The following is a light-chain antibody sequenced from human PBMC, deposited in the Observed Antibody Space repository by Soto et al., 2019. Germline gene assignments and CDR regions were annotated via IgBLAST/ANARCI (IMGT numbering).Light chain of an antibody. J-gene: IGKJ2*01. CDR3: QQSYSLYT. Sequence: DIQTTQSPSSLSASVGDRVTITCRASQSISSYLNWYQQKPGKAPKLLIYAASSLQSGVPSRFSGSGSGTDFTLTISSLQPEDFATYYCQQSYSLYTFGQGTKLEIK. CDR1: QSISSY. CDR2: AAS. V-gene: IGKV1-39*01.